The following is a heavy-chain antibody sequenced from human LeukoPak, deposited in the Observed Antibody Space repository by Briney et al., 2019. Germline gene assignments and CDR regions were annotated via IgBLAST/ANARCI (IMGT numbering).Heavy chain of an antibody. V-gene: IGHV1-2*02. D-gene: IGHD1-7*01. CDR1: GYSFIGYY. Sequence: ASVKVSCKASGYSFIGYYMHWVRQAPGQGLEWMGWIKSNSGGTHYAQKFQGRVTMTRDTSITTAYMELSRLTSGDTAVYYCARDQEGTIDYWGQGALVTVSS. CDR2: IKSNSGGT. J-gene: IGHJ4*02. CDR3: ARDQEGTIDY.